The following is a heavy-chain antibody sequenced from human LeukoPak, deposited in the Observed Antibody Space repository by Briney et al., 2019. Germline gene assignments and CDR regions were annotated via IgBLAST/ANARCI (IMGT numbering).Heavy chain of an antibody. J-gene: IGHJ4*02. CDR3: ARGLRGRSGYYFDS. Sequence: SQTLSLTCTVSGGSISSGDYYWNWIRQPPGKGLEWIGYIYYSGNTYYNPSLKSRVTISVDTSKTQFSLRLSSVTAADTAVYYCARGLRGRSGYYFDSWGQGTLVTVSS. V-gene: IGHV4-30-4*01. CDR2: IYYSGNT. CDR1: GGSISSGDYY.